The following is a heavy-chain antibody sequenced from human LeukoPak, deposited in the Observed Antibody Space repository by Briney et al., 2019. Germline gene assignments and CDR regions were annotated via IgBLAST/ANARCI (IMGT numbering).Heavy chain of an antibody. CDR3: ATTRRHLGSDSLEP. CDR1: GYTFTGYY. Sequence: ASVKVSCKASGYTFTGYYMHWVRQAPGQGLEWMGWINPNSGGTNYARKFQGRVTMTRDTSISTAYMELSRLRSDDTAVYYCATTRRHLGSDSLEPWGQGTLVTVSS. J-gene: IGHJ5*02. CDR2: INPNSGGT. V-gene: IGHV1-2*02. D-gene: IGHD1-1*01.